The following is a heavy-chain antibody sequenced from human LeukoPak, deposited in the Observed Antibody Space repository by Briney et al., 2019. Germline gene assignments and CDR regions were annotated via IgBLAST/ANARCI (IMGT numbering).Heavy chain of an antibody. Sequence: SQTLSLTCTVSGGAITSGTYYWSSIRQHPGKGLECIGYIYCSGSTYYTPSLRSRVTISVDTSKNQFSLKLSSVTAADTAIYYCARLSGSGGYCFDYWGQGTLVTVSS. J-gene: IGHJ4*02. D-gene: IGHD3-22*01. CDR2: IYCSGST. CDR1: GGAITSGTYY. V-gene: IGHV4-31*03. CDR3: ARLSGSGGYCFDY.